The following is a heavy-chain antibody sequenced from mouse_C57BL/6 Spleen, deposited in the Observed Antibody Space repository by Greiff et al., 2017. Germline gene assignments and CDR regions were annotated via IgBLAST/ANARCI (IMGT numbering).Heavy chain of an antibody. J-gene: IGHJ3*01. CDR3: ARDGIYYDSAWFVY. CDR1: GFTFSSYA. CDR2: ISDGGSYT. V-gene: IGHV5-4*01. D-gene: IGHD2-4*01. Sequence: EVQRVESGGGLVKPGGSLKLSCAASGFTFSSYAMSWVRQTPEKRLAWVATISDGGSYTDYPDNVKGRFTISRDKAKNNLYLQMSHLKSEDTAMYYCARDGIYYDSAWFVYWGQGTLVTGSA.